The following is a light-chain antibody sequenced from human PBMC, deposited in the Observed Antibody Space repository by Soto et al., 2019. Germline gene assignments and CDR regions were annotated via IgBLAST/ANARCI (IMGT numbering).Light chain of an antibody. V-gene: IGLV2-23*01. Sequence: QPVLTQPASVSGSPGQSITISCTGTSSDVGSYNLVSWYQQHPGKAPKLMIYEGSKRPSGVSNRFSGSKSGNTASLTISGLQAEDKADYYCCSYAGSSTVVFGGGNKLTVL. J-gene: IGLJ2*01. CDR2: EGS. CDR1: SSDVGSYNL. CDR3: CSYAGSSTVV.